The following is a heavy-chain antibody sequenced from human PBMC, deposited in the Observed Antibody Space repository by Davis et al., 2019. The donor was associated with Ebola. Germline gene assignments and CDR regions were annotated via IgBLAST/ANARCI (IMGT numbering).Heavy chain of an antibody. V-gene: IGHV1-69*13. D-gene: IGHD2-2*01. CDR3: ARDVLVVPAANYYYGMDV. Sequence: SVKVSCKASGGTFSSYAISWVRQAPGQGLEWMGGIIPIFGTANYAQKFQGRVTITADESTSTAYMELSSLRSEDTAVYYCARDVLVVPAANYYYGMDVWGQGTTVTVSS. J-gene: IGHJ6*02. CDR2: IIPIFGTA. CDR1: GGTFSSYA.